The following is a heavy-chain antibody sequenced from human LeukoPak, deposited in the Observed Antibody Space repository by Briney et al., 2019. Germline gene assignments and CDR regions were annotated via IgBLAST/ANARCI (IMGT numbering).Heavy chain of an antibody. CDR3: ARSSYDSSGYYYFLDY. J-gene: IGHJ4*02. D-gene: IGHD3-22*01. V-gene: IGHV3-53*01. Sequence: AGGSLRLSCAASGFTVSSNYMSWVRQAPGKGLESVSVIYSGGGTYYADSVKGRFTISRDTSKNTLCLQMNSLRVVDTAVYYCARSSYDSSGYYYFLDYWGQGTLVTVSS. CDR1: GFTVSSNY. CDR2: IYSGGGT.